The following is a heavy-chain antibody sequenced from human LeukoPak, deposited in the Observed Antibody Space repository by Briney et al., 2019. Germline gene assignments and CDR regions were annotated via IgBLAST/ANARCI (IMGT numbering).Heavy chain of an antibody. D-gene: IGHD3-10*01. CDR2: INPNSGGT. J-gene: IGHJ3*02. CDR1: GYTFTGYY. Sequence: ASVKVSCKASGYTFTGYYMHWVRQAPGQGLEWMGWINPNSGGTNYAQKFQGRVTMTRDTSISTAYMELSRLRSDDTAVYYCARVHGTMVRGVGGADAFDIWGQGTMVTVSS. V-gene: IGHV1-2*02. CDR3: ARVHGTMVRGVGGADAFDI.